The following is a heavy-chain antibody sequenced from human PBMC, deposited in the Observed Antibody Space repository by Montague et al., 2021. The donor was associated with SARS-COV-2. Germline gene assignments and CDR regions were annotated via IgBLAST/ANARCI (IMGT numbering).Heavy chain of an antibody. J-gene: IGHJ4*02. CDR2: MHFTGET. V-gene: IGHV4-4*07. CDR3: ARDRFDFGAGRQGTIDF. CDR1: GDSITTHY. D-gene: IGHD3-10*01. Sequence: SETLPLTCSVSGDSITTHYWSWIRQLAGKGLEWIGCMHFTGETNLSPFFSSRLTMLADTSKNQFSLKLTSVTAADTAIYFCARDRFDFGAGRQGTIDFWGQGTLVTVSS.